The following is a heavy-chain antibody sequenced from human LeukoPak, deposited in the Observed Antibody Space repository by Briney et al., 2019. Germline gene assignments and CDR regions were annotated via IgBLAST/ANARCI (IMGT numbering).Heavy chain of an antibody. CDR1: GGSISSYY. V-gene: IGHV4-59*08. J-gene: IGHJ4*02. CDR2: IYYSGST. Sequence: SETLSLTCTVSGGSISSYYWSWIRQPPGKGLEWIGYIYYSGSTNYNPSLKSRVTISVDTSKIQFSLKLSSVTAADTAVYYCARLYSGSYYFDYWGQGTLVTVSS. D-gene: IGHD1-26*01. CDR3: ARLYSGSYYFDY.